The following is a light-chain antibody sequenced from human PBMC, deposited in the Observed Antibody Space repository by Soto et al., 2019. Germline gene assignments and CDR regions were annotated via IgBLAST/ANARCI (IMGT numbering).Light chain of an antibody. CDR2: KAS. CDR1: QSVSTW. J-gene: IGKJ4*01. CDR3: HQFHDYPVT. V-gene: IGKV1-5*03. Sequence: DIQLTQSPSTLSASVGDRVTITCRASQSVSTWLALYQQKPGKAPKLLIHKASTLKNGVPSRFSGSGSGTAFTLTISSLQPDDSPTYYCHQFHDYPVTFGGGTKVQI.